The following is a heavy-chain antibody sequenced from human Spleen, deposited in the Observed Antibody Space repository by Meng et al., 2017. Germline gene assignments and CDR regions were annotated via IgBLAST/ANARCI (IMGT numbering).Heavy chain of an antibody. Sequence: VQLVQSGGEVKKPGASVKVSCKASGYTFTSNGISWVRQSPGQGLEWMGWINTYTGHTNSAQKLQDRVAMTTDTSTSTAYMELRGLSSDDTATYYCARANQWHYAMDVWGQGTTVTVSS. CDR3: ARANQWHYAMDV. D-gene: IGHD6-19*01. CDR2: INTYTGHT. CDR1: GYTFTSNG. V-gene: IGHV1-18*01. J-gene: IGHJ6*02.